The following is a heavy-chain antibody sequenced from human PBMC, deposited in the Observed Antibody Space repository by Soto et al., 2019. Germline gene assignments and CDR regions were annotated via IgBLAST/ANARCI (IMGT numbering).Heavy chain of an antibody. CDR1: GGCVSSGSYY. J-gene: IGHJ4*01. D-gene: IGHD5-18*01. Sequence: SETLSLTCTVCGGCVSSGSYYWSWIRQPPGKGLEWIGYIYYSGSTNYNPSLKSRVTISVDTSKNQFSLKLSSVTAADTAVYYCARGGLQLWLPDYWGQGTLVTVSS. V-gene: IGHV4-61*01. CDR2: IYYSGST. CDR3: ARGGLQLWLPDY.